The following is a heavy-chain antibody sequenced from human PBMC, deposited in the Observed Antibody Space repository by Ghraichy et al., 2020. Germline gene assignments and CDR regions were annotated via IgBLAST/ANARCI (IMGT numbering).Heavy chain of an antibody. Sequence: GGSLRLSCAASGFTLSCDWIHWVRQAPGKGLVWVSRINKDGSITNYADSVKGRFTISRDNAKNTLYLQMNSLRVEDTALYYCVREAASGDYGGQGTLVTVSS. CDR2: INKDGSIT. V-gene: IGHV3-74*01. J-gene: IGHJ4*02. CDR1: GFTLSCDW. D-gene: IGHD6-25*01. CDR3: VREAASGDY.